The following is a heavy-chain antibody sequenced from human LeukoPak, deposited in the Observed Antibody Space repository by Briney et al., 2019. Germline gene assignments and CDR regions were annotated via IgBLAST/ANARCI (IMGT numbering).Heavy chain of an antibody. CDR3: TTERDSSWYVY. J-gene: IGHJ4*02. Sequence: GGSLRLSCAASGFTVSSNYMSWVRQAPGKGLEWVSVIYSGGSTYYADSVKGRFTISGDNSKNTLYLQMNSLKTEDTAVYYCTTERDSSWYVYWGQGTLVAVSS. V-gene: IGHV3-66*01. CDR2: IYSGGST. D-gene: IGHD6-13*01. CDR1: GFTVSSNY.